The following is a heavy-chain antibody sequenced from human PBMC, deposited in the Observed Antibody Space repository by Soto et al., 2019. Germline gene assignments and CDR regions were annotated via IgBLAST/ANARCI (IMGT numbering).Heavy chain of an antibody. D-gene: IGHD3-16*02. J-gene: IGHJ6*03. CDR1: GGSISSYY. Sequence: SETLSLTCTVSGGSISSYYWSWIRQPPGKGLEWIGYIYYSGSTNYNPSLKSRVTISVDTSKNQFSLKLSSVTAADTAVYYCARGGSYQPDDYYYYYMDVWGKGTTVTVSS. CDR3: ARGGSYQPDDYYYYYMDV. V-gene: IGHV4-59*01. CDR2: IYYSGST.